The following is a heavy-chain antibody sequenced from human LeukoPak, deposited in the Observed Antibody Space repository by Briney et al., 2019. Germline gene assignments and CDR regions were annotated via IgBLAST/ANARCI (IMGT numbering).Heavy chain of an antibody. CDR2: LSGSGDRT. D-gene: IGHD3-9*01. V-gene: IGHV3-23*01. Sequence: GGSLRLSCAASGFTFNTYDMSWVRQSPVKGLEWVSGLSGSGDRTYYTDSAKGRFTISRDNSKNTLYLQMNSLRAEDTAVYYCARDRRNFDLDYYYMDVWGKGTTVTISS. CDR3: ARDRRNFDLDYYYMDV. CDR1: GFTFNTYD. J-gene: IGHJ6*03.